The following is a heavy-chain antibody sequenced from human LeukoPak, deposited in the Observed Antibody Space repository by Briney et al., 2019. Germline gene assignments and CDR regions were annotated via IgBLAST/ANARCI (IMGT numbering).Heavy chain of an antibody. Sequence: GGSLRLSCRASRFSFSDYDMHWVRQAPGKGLEWVAVISYDGSVKHYADSVRGRFTISRDNSKSTLFLQMNSLRTDDTSVYFCAKFAYNWNAPDGFDMWGQGTMVIVSS. J-gene: IGHJ3*02. V-gene: IGHV3-30*18. CDR2: ISYDGSVK. CDR3: AKFAYNWNAPDGFDM. D-gene: IGHD1-1*01. CDR1: RFSFSDYD.